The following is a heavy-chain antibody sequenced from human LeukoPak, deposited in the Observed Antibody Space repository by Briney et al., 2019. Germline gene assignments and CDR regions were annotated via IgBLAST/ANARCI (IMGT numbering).Heavy chain of an antibody. Sequence: SVKVSCKASGYSFTSYGISWARQAPGQGLEWMGGIIPIFGTANYAQKFQGRVTITADESTSTAYMELSSLRSEDTAVYYCARDYGYGGNSGQTSWGQGTLVTVSS. CDR1: GYSFTSYG. D-gene: IGHD4-23*01. J-gene: IGHJ4*02. V-gene: IGHV1-69*13. CDR3: ARDYGYGGNSGQTS. CDR2: IIPIFGTA.